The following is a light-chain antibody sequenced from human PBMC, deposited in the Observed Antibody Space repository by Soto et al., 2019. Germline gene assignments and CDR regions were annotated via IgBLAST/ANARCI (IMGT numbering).Light chain of an antibody. Sequence: QSALTQPASVSGSPGQSITISCTGNSSDVGGYNYVSWYQQHPGKAPKLMIYDVTHRPSGVSNRFSGSKSGNTASLTISGLQAEDEADYYCSSYTSSSTLVVFGGGTKLTVL. CDR3: SSYTSSSTLVV. CDR2: DVT. V-gene: IGLV2-14*01. CDR1: SSDVGGYNY. J-gene: IGLJ2*01.